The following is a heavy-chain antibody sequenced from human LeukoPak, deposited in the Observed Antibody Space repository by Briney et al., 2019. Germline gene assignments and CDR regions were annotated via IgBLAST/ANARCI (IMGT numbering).Heavy chain of an antibody. V-gene: IGHV1-8*01. D-gene: IGHD4-17*01. CDR3: AREGDIYGVSLMAWFDP. CDR1: GYTFTSYD. Sequence: ASVKVSCKASGYTFTSYDINWVRQATGQGLEWMGWINPNSGNTGYAQKFQGRVTMTRNTSISTAYMELSSLRSEDTAVYYCAREGDIYGVSLMAWFDPWGQGTLVTVSS. J-gene: IGHJ5*02. CDR2: INPNSGNT.